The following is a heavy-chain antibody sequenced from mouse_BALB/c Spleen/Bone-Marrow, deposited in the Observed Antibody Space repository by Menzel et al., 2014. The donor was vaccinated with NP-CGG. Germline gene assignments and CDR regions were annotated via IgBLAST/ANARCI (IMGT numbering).Heavy chain of an antibody. J-gene: IGHJ4*01. Sequence: QVQLQQPGAELVKPGASVKISCKASGYAFSNSWMNWVKQRPGQGLEWIGRIYPGDGDTYYNGKFKDKATLTADKSSSTAYMQLSSLTSVDSAVYFCARSDGYRAMDYWGQGTSVTVSS. CDR1: GYAFSNSW. V-gene: IGHV1-80*01. D-gene: IGHD2-3*01. CDR2: IYPGDGDT. CDR3: ARSDGYRAMDY.